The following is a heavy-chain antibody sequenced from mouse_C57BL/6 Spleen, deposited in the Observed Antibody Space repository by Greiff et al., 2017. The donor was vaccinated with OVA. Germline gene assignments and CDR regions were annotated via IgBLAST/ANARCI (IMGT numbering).Heavy chain of an antibody. CDR1: GYTFTSYW. CDR2: IHPNSGST. V-gene: IGHV1-64*01. CDR3: ESAEGGRGIAY. Sequence: QVQLQQSGAELVKPGASVKLSCKASGYTFTSYWMHWVKQRPGQGLEWIGMIHPNSGSTNYNEKFKSKATLTVDESSSTAYMQLSSLTSEDSAVYYCESAEGGRGIAYWGQGTLVTVSA. J-gene: IGHJ3*01. D-gene: IGHD1-1*02.